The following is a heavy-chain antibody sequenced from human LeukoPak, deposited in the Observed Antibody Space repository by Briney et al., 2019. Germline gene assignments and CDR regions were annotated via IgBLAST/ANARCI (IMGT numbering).Heavy chain of an antibody. D-gene: IGHD1-14*01. CDR3: ARESLVYNAFDI. V-gene: IGHV1-69*05. CDR2: IIPIFGTA. J-gene: IGHJ3*02. CDR1: GGTFSSYA. Sequence: SVKVSCKASGGTFSSYAISWVRQAPGQGLEWMGGIIPIFGTANYAQKFQGRVTITTDESTSTAYMELSSLRSEDTAVYYCARESLVYNAFDIWGQGTMVTVSS.